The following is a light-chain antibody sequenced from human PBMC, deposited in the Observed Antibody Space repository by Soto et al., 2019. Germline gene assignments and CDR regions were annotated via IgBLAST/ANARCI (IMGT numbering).Light chain of an antibody. CDR1: QAIRNN. CDR2: AAS. Sequence: DIQMTQSPLSLSASAGDKVTITCRASQAIRNNLAWYQQKPGKVPTLLIYAASTLQSGVPSRFSGSGSGTDFTLTISILQPEDVATYYCQKYYSVPFTFGPGTKVEIK. CDR3: QKYYSVPFT. V-gene: IGKV1-27*01. J-gene: IGKJ3*01.